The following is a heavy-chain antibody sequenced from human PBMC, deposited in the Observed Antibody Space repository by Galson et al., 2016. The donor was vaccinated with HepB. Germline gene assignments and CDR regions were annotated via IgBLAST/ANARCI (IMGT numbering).Heavy chain of an antibody. V-gene: IGHV3-48*02. J-gene: IGHJ4*02. Sequence: SLRLSCAASGFTFSSYSMNWVRQAPGKGLEWVSYISYSSTIYYAGSVKGRFTISRDNAKNSLYLQMNSLRDEDTAVYYCATAYSSGWYFAYWGQGTLVTVSS. CDR2: ISYSSTI. D-gene: IGHD6-19*01. CDR1: GFTFSSYS. CDR3: ATAYSSGWYFAY.